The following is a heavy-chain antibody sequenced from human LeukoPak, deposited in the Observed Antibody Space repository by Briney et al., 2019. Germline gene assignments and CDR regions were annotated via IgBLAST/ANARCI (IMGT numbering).Heavy chain of an antibody. CDR3: ARDWGYTTMVSYYFDY. J-gene: IGHJ4*02. V-gene: IGHV3-33*01. Sequence: LVESGGGVVQPGRSLRLSCAASGFTFSGYGMHWVRQAPDKGLEWVAVIWYDGNNKYYADSVTGRFTISRDNSKTTLYLQMNSLRVEDTAVYYCARDWGYTTMVSYYFDYWGQGALVTVSS. CDR1: GFTFSGYG. CDR2: IWYDGNNK. D-gene: IGHD5-18*01.